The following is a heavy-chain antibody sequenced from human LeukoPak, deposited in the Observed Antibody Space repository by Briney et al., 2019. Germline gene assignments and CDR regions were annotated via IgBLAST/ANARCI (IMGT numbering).Heavy chain of an antibody. D-gene: IGHD3-10*01. J-gene: IGHJ6*03. CDR3: ARGAYYYGSGSYYRGPYYYMDV. CDR1: GYTFTSYD. Sequence: ASVKVSCKASGYTFTSYDINWLRQATGQGLEWMGWMNPNSGNTGYAQKFQGRVTMTRNTSISTAYMELSSLRSEDTAVYYCARGAYYYGSGSYYRGPYYYMDVWGKGTTVTVSS. V-gene: IGHV1-8*01. CDR2: MNPNSGNT.